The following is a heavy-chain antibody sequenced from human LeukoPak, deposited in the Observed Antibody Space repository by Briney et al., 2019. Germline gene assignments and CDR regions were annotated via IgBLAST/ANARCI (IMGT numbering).Heavy chain of an antibody. V-gene: IGHV4-59*11. CDR1: GGSISSHY. D-gene: IGHD2-15*01. J-gene: IGHJ6*03. Sequence: TSETLSLTCTVSGGSISSHYWTWIRQSPVKGLEWIGDISNSGSTSYNPSLKSRVTISIDTSKNQYSLKLSSVTAADTAVYYCGRDALVGYFSYYYMDVWGKGTTVTVSS. CDR2: ISNSGST. CDR3: GRDALVGYFSYYYMDV.